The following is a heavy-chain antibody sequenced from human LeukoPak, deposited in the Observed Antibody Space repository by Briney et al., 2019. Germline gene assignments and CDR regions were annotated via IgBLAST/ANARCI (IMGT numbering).Heavy chain of an antibody. D-gene: IGHD2-2*01. J-gene: IGHJ4*02. CDR2: ISYDGSNK. CDR3: ARGPGYCSSTSCYLPAY. CDR1: GFTFSSYA. Sequence: AGGSLRLSCAASGFTFSSYAMHWVRQAPGKGLEWVAVISYDGSNKYYADSVKGRFTISRDNSKNTLYLQMNSLRAEDTAVYYCARGPGYCSSTSCYLPAYWGQGTLVTVSS. V-gene: IGHV3-30-3*01.